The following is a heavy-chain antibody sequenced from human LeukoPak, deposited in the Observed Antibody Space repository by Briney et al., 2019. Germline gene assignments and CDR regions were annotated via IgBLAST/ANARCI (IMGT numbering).Heavy chain of an antibody. CDR1: GYTFIAYY. CDR2: INPSSGGT. Sequence: ASVKVSCKASGYTFIAYYMHWVRLAPGQGLVWMGWINPSSGGTIYAPRFQGRVTMTRDTSINTAYMELNELRSDDTAVYYCAGQKDPRPIDFWGQGTLVTVSS. CDR3: AGQKDPRPIDF. J-gene: IGHJ4*02. V-gene: IGHV1-2*02.